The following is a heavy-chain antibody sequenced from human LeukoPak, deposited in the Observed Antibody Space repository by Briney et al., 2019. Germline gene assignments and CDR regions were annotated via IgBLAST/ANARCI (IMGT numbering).Heavy chain of an antibody. Sequence: PSETLSRTCTVSGGSINSSSYYWGWIRQPPGKRLELIGSIYYSGSTYYNPSRKSRVTISVDTSKNQYSLKLSSVTAADTAVYYCARQPAVVAAFDYWGQGTLVTVSS. CDR2: IYYSGST. D-gene: IGHD2-15*01. CDR3: ARQPAVVAAFDY. J-gene: IGHJ4*02. V-gene: IGHV4-39*01. CDR1: GGSINSSSYY.